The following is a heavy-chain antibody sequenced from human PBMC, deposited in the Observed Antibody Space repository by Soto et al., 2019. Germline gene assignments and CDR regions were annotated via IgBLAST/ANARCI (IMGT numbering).Heavy chain of an antibody. Sequence: SETLSLTCTVSGGSISSGDYYWSWIRQPPGKGLEWIGYIYYSGSTYYNPSLKSRVTISVDTSKNQFSLKLSSVTAADTAVYYCARDSGQQLVRETYYYYMDVWGKGTTVTVSS. D-gene: IGHD6-13*01. J-gene: IGHJ6*03. CDR1: GGSISSGDYY. CDR2: IYYSGST. CDR3: ARDSGQQLVRETYYYYMDV. V-gene: IGHV4-30-4*01.